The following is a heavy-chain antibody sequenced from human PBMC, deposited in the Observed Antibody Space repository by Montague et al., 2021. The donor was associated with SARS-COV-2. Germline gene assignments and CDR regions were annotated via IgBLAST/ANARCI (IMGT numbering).Heavy chain of an antibody. Sequence: SETLSLTCTVSGGSISSDYWTWIRQPPGKGLEWIGVVYYRGNTYYDPSQKSRVTISVDTSSNHFSLTLSSVTAADTAIYYCARHYDHSSRVDSWGQGTLVTVSS. CDR1: GGSISSDY. D-gene: IGHD3-16*01. V-gene: IGHV4-59*08. CDR2: VYYRGNT. J-gene: IGHJ4*02. CDR3: ARHYDHSSRVDS.